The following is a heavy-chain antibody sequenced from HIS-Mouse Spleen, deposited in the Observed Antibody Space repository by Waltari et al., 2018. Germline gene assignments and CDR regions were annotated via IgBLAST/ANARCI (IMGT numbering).Heavy chain of an antibody. CDR3: AREIPYSSSWYDWYFDL. D-gene: IGHD6-13*01. Sequence: QLQLQESGPGLVKPSETLSLTCTVPGGFISSSIYYWGWIRQPPGKGLEWIGSIYYSGSTYYNPSLKSRVTISVDTSKNQFSLKLSSVTAADTAVYYCAREIPYSSSWYDWYFDLWGRGTLVTVSS. V-gene: IGHV4-39*07. CDR2: IYYSGST. CDR1: GGFISSSIYY. J-gene: IGHJ2*01.